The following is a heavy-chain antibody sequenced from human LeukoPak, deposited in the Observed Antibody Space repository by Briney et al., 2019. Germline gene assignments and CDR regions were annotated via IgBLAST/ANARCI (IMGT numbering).Heavy chain of an antibody. D-gene: IGHD3-22*01. J-gene: IGHJ4*02. CDR1: GFTFSSYS. Sequence: PGGSLRLSCAASGFTFSSYSMNWVRQAPGKGLEWVSSISSSSSYIYYADSVKGRFTISRDNAKNSLYLQMNSLRAEDTAVYYCARDSDDSSGYYYRTFDYWGQGTLVTVSS. CDR3: ARDSDDSSGYYYRTFDY. V-gene: IGHV3-21*01. CDR2: ISSSSSYI.